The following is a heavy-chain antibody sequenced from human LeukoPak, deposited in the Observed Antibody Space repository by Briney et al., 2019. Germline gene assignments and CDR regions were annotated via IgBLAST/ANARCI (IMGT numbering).Heavy chain of an antibody. J-gene: IGHJ4*02. CDR2: IKQDGSEK. CDR3: ASEFSSGWYDY. V-gene: IGHV3-7*01. D-gene: IGHD6-19*01. CDR1: GFTFSSYW. Sequence: GGSLRLSCAASGFTFSSYWMSWVRQAPGKGLEWVANIKQDGSEKYYVDSVKGRFTISRDNAKNSLYLQMNSLRAEDTAVYYCASEFSSGWYDYWGQGTLVTVSS.